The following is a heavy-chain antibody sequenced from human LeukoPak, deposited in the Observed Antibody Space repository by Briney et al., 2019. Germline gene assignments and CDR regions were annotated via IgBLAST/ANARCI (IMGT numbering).Heavy chain of an antibody. V-gene: IGHV1-69*04. CDR3: ASFKGGVSPDY. CDR1: GGTFSSYA. J-gene: IGHJ4*02. CDR2: IIPTLGIA. D-gene: IGHD3-10*01. Sequence: SVKVSCKASGGTFSSYAISWVRQAPGQGLEWMGRIIPTLGIANYAQKFQGRVTITADKSTSTAYMELSSLRSEDTAVYYCASFKGGVSPDYWGQGTLVTVSS.